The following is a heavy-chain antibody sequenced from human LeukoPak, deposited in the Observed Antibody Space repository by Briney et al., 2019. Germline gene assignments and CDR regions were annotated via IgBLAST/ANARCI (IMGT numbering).Heavy chain of an antibody. V-gene: IGHV3-48*03. CDR3: ARGYYDSSGYYYFDY. D-gene: IGHD3-22*01. CDR1: GSTFSSFE. CDR2: ISSSGSTI. Sequence: PGGSLRLSCAASGSTFSSFEMHWVRQSPGKGLEWVSYISSSGSTIYYADSVKGRFTISRDNAKNSLYLQMNSLRAEDTAVYYCARGYYDSSGYYYFDYWGQGTLVTVSS. J-gene: IGHJ4*02.